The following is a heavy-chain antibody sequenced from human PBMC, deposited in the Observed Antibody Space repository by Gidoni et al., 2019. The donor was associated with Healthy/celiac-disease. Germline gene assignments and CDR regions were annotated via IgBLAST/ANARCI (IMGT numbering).Heavy chain of an antibody. D-gene: IGHD4-17*01. Sequence: EVQLVESGGGLVQPGGSLRLSCAASGFTFSSYWMRWVRQAPGKGLEWVANIKQDGSEKYYVDSVKGRFTISRDNAKNSLYLQMNSLRAEDTAVYYCASHIAYGDPHNTENWFDPWGQGTLVTVSS. V-gene: IGHV3-7*01. CDR2: IKQDGSEK. CDR1: GFTFSSYW. J-gene: IGHJ5*02. CDR3: ASHIAYGDPHNTENWFDP.